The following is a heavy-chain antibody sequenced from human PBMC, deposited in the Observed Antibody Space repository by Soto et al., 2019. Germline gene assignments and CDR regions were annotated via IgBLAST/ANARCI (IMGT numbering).Heavy chain of an antibody. CDR1: GGSISSGDYY. CDR3: ARINRGEYCSGGSCYPGLWFDP. J-gene: IGHJ5*02. V-gene: IGHV4-30-4*01. Sequence: SETLSLTCAVSGGSISSGDYYWSWIRQPPGKGLEWIGYIYYSGSTYYNLSLKSRVTISVDTSKNQFSLKLSSVTAADTAVYYCARINRGEYCSGGSCYPGLWFDPWGQGTLVTVSS. CDR2: IYYSGST. D-gene: IGHD2-15*01.